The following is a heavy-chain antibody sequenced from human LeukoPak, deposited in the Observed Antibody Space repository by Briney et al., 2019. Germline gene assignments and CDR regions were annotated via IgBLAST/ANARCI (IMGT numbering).Heavy chain of an antibody. Sequence: SETLSLTCTVSGGSISSSSYYWGWIRQPPGKGLEWIGSIYYSGSTYYNPSLKSRVTISVDTSKNQFSLKLNSVTAADTAIYYCARRRKVPAPRAGDAFDIWGQGTMVTVSS. V-gene: IGHV4-39*01. D-gene: IGHD2-21*02. CDR3: ARRRKVPAPRAGDAFDI. CDR2: IYYSGST. CDR1: GGSISSSSYY. J-gene: IGHJ3*02.